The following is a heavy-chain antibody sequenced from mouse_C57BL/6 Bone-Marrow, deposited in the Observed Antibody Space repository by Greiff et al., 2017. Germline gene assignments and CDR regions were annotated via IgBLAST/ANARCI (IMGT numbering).Heavy chain of an antibody. V-gene: IGHV1-80*01. CDR1: GYAFSSYW. CDR2: IYPGDGDT. Sequence: QVQLQQSGAELVKPGASVKISCKASGYAFSSYWMNWVKQRPGKGLEWIGQIYPGDGDTNYNGKFKGKATLTADKSSSTAYMQLSSLTSEDSAVYFCERRGSSYDYFDYWGQGTTLTVSS. J-gene: IGHJ2*01. D-gene: IGHD1-1*01. CDR3: ERRGSSYDYFDY.